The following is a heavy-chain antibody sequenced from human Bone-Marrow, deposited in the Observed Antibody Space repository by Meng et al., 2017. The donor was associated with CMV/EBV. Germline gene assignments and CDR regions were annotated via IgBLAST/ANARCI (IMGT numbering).Heavy chain of an antibody. CDR2: IRYDRSNK. J-gene: IGHJ4*02. CDR1: GFTFSSYG. V-gene: IGHV3-30*02. D-gene: IGHD4-23*01. CDR3: ARARWPYYFDY. Sequence: GESLKISCAASGFTFSSYGMHWVRQAPGKGLEWVAYIRYDRSNKYYADSVKGRFTISRDNSKNTLYLQMNSLRAEDTAVYYCARARWPYYFDYWGQGTLVAVSS.